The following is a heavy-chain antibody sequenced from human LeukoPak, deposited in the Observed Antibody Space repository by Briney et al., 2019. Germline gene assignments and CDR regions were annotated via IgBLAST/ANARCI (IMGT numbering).Heavy chain of an antibody. Sequence: SETLSLTCAVSGYSLSSGYYWGWIRQPPGKGLEWIGSIYHIGSTYYNSSLKSRATISVDRSKNQFSLKLSSVTAADTAVYYCARVGVGVTKSFDYWGQGTLVTVSS. V-gene: IGHV4-38-2*01. CDR1: GYSLSSGYY. CDR3: ARVGVGVTKSFDY. CDR2: IYHIGST. D-gene: IGHD1-26*01. J-gene: IGHJ4*02.